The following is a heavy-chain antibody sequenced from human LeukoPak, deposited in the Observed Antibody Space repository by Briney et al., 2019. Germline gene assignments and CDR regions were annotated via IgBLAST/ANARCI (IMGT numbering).Heavy chain of an antibody. CDR2: IYYSGST. V-gene: IGHV4-61*01. Sequence: PSETLSLTCTVSGGSVSSGSYYWSWIRQPPGKGLEWIGYIYYSGSTNYNPSLKSRVTISVDTSKNQFSLKLSSVTAADTAVCYCARDRGRPVAGFDYWGQGTLVTVSS. D-gene: IGHD6-19*01. CDR3: ARDRGRPVAGFDY. J-gene: IGHJ4*02. CDR1: GGSVSSGSYY.